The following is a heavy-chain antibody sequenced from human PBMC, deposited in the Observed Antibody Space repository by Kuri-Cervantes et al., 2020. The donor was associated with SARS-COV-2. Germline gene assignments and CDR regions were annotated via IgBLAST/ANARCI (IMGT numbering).Heavy chain of an antibody. J-gene: IGHJ4*02. CDR1: GFTFSSYW. Sequence: GESLKISCAASGFTFSSYWMSWVRQAPGKGLEWVSYISSSGSTIYYADSVKGRFTISRDNAKNSLYLQMNSLRAEDTAVYYCARDPGRGLYYFDYWGQGTLVTVSS. CDR3: ARDPGRGLYYFDY. V-gene: IGHV3-48*04. D-gene: IGHD3-10*01. CDR2: ISSSGSTI.